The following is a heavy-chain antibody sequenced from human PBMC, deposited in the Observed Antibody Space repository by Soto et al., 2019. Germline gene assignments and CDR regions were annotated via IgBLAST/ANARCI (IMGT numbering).Heavy chain of an antibody. D-gene: IGHD4-17*01. V-gene: IGHV3-33*01. Sequence: QVQLEESGGGVVQPGRSLRLSCEASGFTFNTYSLHWFRQPPGKGLEWLAAIWYDGTKKYYADSVKGLFIISRDNSKKTLDLEMNSLRAEDTAVYYCARAGGTTVTGLWHFDSWGQGTLVTVSS. CDR2: IWYDGTKK. CDR1: GFTFNTYS. J-gene: IGHJ4*02. CDR3: ARAGGTTVTGLWHFDS.